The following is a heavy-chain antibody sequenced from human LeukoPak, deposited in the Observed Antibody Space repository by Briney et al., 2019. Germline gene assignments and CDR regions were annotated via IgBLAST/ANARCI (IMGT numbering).Heavy chain of an antibody. V-gene: IGHV4-30-2*01. CDR1: GASTRSSTYY. CDR2: IYHSGST. Sequence: PSETLSLTCSVSGASTRSSTYYWGWIRQPPGKGLEWIGYIYHSGSTYYNPSLKSRVTISVDRSKNQFSLKLSSVTAADTAVYYCARVYIGYDYWGQGTLVTVSS. D-gene: IGHD1-14*01. CDR3: ARVYIGYDY. J-gene: IGHJ4*02.